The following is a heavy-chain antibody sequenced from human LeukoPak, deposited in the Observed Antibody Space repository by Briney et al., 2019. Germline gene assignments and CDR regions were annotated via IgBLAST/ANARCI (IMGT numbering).Heavy chain of an antibody. CDR3: ARVGDGYNFDAFDI. CDR2: IYSGGST. Sequence: QAGGSLRLSCAASGFTVSSNYMSWVRQAPGKGLEGVSVIYSGGSTYYADSVKGRFTISRDNSKNTLYLQMNSLRAEDTAVYYCARVGDGYNFDAFDIWGQGTMVTVSS. CDR1: GFTVSSNY. D-gene: IGHD5-24*01. V-gene: IGHV3-66*01. J-gene: IGHJ3*02.